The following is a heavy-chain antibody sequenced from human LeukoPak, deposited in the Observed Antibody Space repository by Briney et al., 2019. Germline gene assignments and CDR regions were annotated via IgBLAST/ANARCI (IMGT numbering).Heavy chain of an antibody. CDR2: ISAYNGNT. Sequence: ASVKVSCKASGYTFTSYGISWVRQAPGQGLEWMGWISAYNGNTNYAQKLQGRVTMTTDTSTSTAYMELRSLRSDDTAVYYCARAQLYYDILTGYYIEGYFDYWGQGTLVTVSS. CDR1: GYTFTSYG. CDR3: ARAQLYYDILTGYYIEGYFDY. D-gene: IGHD3-9*01. V-gene: IGHV1-18*01. J-gene: IGHJ4*02.